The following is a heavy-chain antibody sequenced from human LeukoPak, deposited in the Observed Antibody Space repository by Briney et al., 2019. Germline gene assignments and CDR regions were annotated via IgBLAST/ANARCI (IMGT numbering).Heavy chain of an antibody. V-gene: IGHV4-39*01. D-gene: IGHD6-19*01. CDR1: GGSISSSSYY. CDR3: ASQLPSGWYH. J-gene: IGHJ4*02. CDR2: IYYSGST. Sequence: SETLSLTCTVSGGSISSSSYYWGWLRQPPGKGLEWIGSIYYSGSTYYNPSLKSRVTISVDTSKNQFSLKLSSVTAADTAVYYCASQLPSGWYHWGQGTLVTVSS.